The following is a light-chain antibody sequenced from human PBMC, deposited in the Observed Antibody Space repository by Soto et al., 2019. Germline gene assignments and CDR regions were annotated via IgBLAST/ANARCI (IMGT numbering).Light chain of an antibody. CDR2: GAS. V-gene: IGKV3-20*01. J-gene: IGKJ1*01. Sequence: EIVLTQSPGTLSLSPGERATLSCSASQSVTTNSLAWYQQKPGQAPRLLMHGASSRGTGIPDRFSGSGSGTDFTLTISRLEPEDFAVYYCHQYGSPPQTFCQGTRVEVK. CDR1: QSVTTNS. CDR3: HQYGSPPQT.